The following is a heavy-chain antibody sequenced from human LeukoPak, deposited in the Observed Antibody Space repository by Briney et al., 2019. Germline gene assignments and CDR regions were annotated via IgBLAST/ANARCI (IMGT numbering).Heavy chain of an antibody. CDR3: ARGPVQLERLDY. Sequence: SVKVSCKASGGTFSSHAISWVRQAPGQGLEWMGGIIPIFGTANYAQKFQGRVTITADESTSTAYMELSSLRSEDTAVYYCARGPVQLERLDYWGQGTLVTVSS. D-gene: IGHD1-1*01. CDR1: GGTFSSHA. J-gene: IGHJ4*02. CDR2: IIPIFGTA. V-gene: IGHV1-69*13.